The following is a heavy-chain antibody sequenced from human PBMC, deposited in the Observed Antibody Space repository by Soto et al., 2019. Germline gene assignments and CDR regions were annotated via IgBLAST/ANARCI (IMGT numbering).Heavy chain of an antibody. J-gene: IGHJ6*02. CDR1: GFTFSSYA. CDR2: ISGSGGST. Sequence: EVQLVESGGGLVKPGGSLRLSCAASGFTFSSYAMSWVRQAPGKGLEWVSAISGSGGSTYYADSVKGRFTISRDNSKNTLYLQMNSLRAEDTAVYYCAKDHGSTYSSSSYYYYGMDVWGQGTTVTVSS. V-gene: IGHV3-23*04. CDR3: AKDHGSTYSSSSYYYYGMDV. D-gene: IGHD6-6*01.